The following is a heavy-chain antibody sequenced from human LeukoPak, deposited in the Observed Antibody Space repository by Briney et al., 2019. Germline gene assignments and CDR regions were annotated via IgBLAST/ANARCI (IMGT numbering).Heavy chain of an antibody. CDR2: IYSSGST. Sequence: SETLSLTCTVSGGSISSFYWSWIRQPAGKGLEWIGRIYSSGSTYYSPSLKSRVTMSVDTSKNQFSLNLSSVTAADTALYYCAKDTDYYDSSGYGSFDYWGQGTLVTVSS. CDR1: GGSISSFY. CDR3: AKDTDYYDSSGYGSFDY. J-gene: IGHJ4*02. D-gene: IGHD3-22*01. V-gene: IGHV4-4*07.